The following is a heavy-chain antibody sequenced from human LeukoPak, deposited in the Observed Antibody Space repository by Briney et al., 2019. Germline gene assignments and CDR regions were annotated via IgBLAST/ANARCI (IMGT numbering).Heavy chain of an antibody. J-gene: IGHJ4*02. CDR2: IRSKANSYAT. CDR1: GVTFSGSA. D-gene: IGHD1-26*01. V-gene: IGHV3-73*01. Sequence: GGFLRLSCAASGVTFSGSARHWLRQASGKGLEWVGRIRSKANSYATAYAASVKGRFTISRDDSKNTAYLQTNSLTTEGTAVFHCTMSWESWADWGQGTLVTVSS. CDR3: TMSWESWAD.